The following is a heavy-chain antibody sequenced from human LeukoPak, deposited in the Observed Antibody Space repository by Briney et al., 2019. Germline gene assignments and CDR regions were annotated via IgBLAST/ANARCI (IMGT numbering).Heavy chain of an antibody. V-gene: IGHV3-74*01. J-gene: IGHJ3*02. CDR1: GFTFSSYW. CDR3: ARDAGFYDSSAYYAFDI. Sequence: GGSLRLSCAASGFTFSSYWMHWVRQAPGKGLMWVSRVNSDGSRTSYADSVKGRFTISRDNAKNSLYLQMNSLRAEDTAVYYCARDAGFYDSSAYYAFDIWGQGTMVTVSS. D-gene: IGHD3-22*01. CDR2: VNSDGSRT.